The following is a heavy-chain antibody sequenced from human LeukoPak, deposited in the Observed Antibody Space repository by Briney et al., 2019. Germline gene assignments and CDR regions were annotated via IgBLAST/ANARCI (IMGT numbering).Heavy chain of an antibody. CDR2: ISSGSDYI. Sequence: GGSLRLSCAASGFTFSSYSMNWVRQAPGKGLGWVSAISSGSDYIYYTDPVKGRFTLTRDNARNSVYLQMNSLRAEDTAVYYCARIFGSASGYGMDVWGQGTTVTVSS. CDR3: ARIFGSASGYGMDV. D-gene: IGHD2-2*01. CDR1: GFTFSSYS. J-gene: IGHJ6*02. V-gene: IGHV3-21*01.